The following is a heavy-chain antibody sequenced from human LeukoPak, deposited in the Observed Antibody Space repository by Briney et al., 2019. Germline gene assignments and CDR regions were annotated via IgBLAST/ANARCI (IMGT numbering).Heavy chain of an antibody. Sequence: GGSLRLSCAASGFTFGSYGMHWVRQAPGKGLEWVAVISYDGSNKYYADSVKGRFTISRDNSKNTLYLQINSLRADDTAVYYCAKDQDPHSYGSGSYAPFDYWGQGTLVTVSS. J-gene: IGHJ4*02. CDR3: AKDQDPHSYGSGSYAPFDY. CDR2: ISYDGSNK. V-gene: IGHV3-30*18. CDR1: GFTFGSYG. D-gene: IGHD3-10*01.